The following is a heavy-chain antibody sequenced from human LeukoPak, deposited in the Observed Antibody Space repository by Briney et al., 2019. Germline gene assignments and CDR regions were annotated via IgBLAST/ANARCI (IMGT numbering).Heavy chain of an antibody. V-gene: IGHV3-7*01. CDR3: ARDLSGVTGYTYGRGIDY. Sequence: GGSLRLSCAASGFTFSSYAMSWVRQAPGKGLEWVANIKKDGSEKYYVDSVKGRFTISRDNAKTSLYLQMNSLRAEDTAVYYCARDLSGVTGYTYGRGIDYWGQGTLVTVSS. J-gene: IGHJ4*02. CDR1: GFTFSSYA. CDR2: IKKDGSEK. D-gene: IGHD5-18*01.